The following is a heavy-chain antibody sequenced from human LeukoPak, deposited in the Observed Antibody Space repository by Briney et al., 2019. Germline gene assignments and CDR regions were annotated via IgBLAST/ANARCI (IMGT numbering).Heavy chain of an antibody. CDR3: ARARIPDYGGNSGPDY. D-gene: IGHD4-23*01. CDR1: GYTFTSYY. V-gene: IGHV1-2*02. Sequence: ASVKVSCKASGYTFTSYYMHWVRQAPGQGLEWMGWINPNSGGTNYAQKFQGRVTMTRDTSISTAYMELSRLRSDDTAVYYCARARIPDYGGNSGPDYWGQGTLVTVSS. CDR2: INPNSGGT. J-gene: IGHJ4*02.